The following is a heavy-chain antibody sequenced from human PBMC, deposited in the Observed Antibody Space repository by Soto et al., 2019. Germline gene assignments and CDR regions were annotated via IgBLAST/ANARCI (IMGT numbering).Heavy chain of an antibody. Sequence: PSETLSLTCAVYGGSFSGYYWSWIRQPPGKGLEWIGEINHSGSTNYNPSLKSRVTISVDTSKNQFSLKLSSVTAADTAVYYCARGNSYGNYYYGMDVWGQGTTVTVSS. J-gene: IGHJ6*02. CDR1: GGSFSGYY. CDR3: ARGNSYGNYYYGMDV. D-gene: IGHD5-18*01. CDR2: INHSGST. V-gene: IGHV4-34*01.